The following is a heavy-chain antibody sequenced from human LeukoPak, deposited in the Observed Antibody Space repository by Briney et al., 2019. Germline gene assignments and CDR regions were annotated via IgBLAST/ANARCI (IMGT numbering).Heavy chain of an antibody. V-gene: IGHV3-74*01. CDR1: GFTLSSYW. CDR3: TRDWRNGGYDL. J-gene: IGHJ4*02. Sequence: GGSLRLSCAASGFTLSSYWMHWVRQAPGKGLVWVSRIRGDGSSITYADSVKGRFTTSRDNAKNTLYLQMNSLRAEDMAVYYCTRDWRNGGYDLWGQGTLVTVSS. CDR2: IRGDGSSI. D-gene: IGHD5-12*01.